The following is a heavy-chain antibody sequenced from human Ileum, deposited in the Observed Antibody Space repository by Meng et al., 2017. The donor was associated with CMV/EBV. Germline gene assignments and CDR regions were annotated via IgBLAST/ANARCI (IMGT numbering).Heavy chain of an antibody. CDR2: IQSDGTGI. D-gene: IGHD7-27*01. CDR3: TRDYWGIPDY. V-gene: IGHV3-74*01. Sequence: EVQLGESAGGLTQSGGFLRLSCAAAGFTFSNYWMQWVRQVPGKGLVWVSRIQSDGTGITYVDSVKGRFTISRDNDKNTLYLKMTNLRVDDTAVYYCTRDYWGIPDYWGQGTLVTVSS. J-gene: IGHJ4*02. CDR1: GFTFSNYW.